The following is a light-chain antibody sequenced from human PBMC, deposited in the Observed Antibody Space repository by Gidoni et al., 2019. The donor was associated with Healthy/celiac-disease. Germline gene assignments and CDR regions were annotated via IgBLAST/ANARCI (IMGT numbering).Light chain of an antibody. Sequence: IVLTQSPATLSLSPGERATLSCRASQSVSSYLAWYQQKPGQAPRLLIYDASNRATGIPARFSGSGSGTDFTLTISSREPEDFAVYYCQQRSNWPPTFGGGTKVEIK. CDR2: DAS. CDR1: QSVSSY. J-gene: IGKJ4*01. V-gene: IGKV3-11*01. CDR3: QQRSNWPPT.